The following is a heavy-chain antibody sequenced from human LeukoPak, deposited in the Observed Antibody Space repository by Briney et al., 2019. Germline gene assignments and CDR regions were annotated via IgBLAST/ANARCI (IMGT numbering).Heavy chain of an antibody. D-gene: IGHD1-26*01. Sequence: ASVKVSCTVSGYTLTELSIHWVRLAPGKGLEWMGGFDPEEGETIYSVKFQGRVYMTEDTSTKTAKMELSSLRSDDTAVYYCARGTVSGADYYYMDVWGTGTTVTVSS. J-gene: IGHJ6*03. CDR3: ARGTVSGADYYYMDV. V-gene: IGHV1-24*01. CDR1: GYTLTELS. CDR2: FDPEEGET.